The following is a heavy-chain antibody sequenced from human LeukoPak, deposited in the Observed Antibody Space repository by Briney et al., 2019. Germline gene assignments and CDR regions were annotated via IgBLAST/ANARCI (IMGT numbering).Heavy chain of an antibody. V-gene: IGHV3-23*01. CDR1: GFTFSTYA. CDR2: ISGSGSST. CDR3: AKGSLRLGELSSWTLDY. J-gene: IGHJ4*02. D-gene: IGHD3-16*02. Sequence: GSLRLSCAASGFTFSTYAMSWVRQAPGKGLEWVSSISGSGSSTSYADSVKGLFTISRDNSKNTLDLQMNSLRAEDTAIYYCAKGSLRLGELSSWTLDYWGQGTLVTVSS.